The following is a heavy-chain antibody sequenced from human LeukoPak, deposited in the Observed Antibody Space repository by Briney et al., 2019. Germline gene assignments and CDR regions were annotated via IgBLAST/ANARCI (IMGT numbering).Heavy chain of an antibody. D-gene: IGHD3-22*01. CDR1: GYTFTTYG. Sequence: ASVNVSCKTSGYTFTTYGISWVRQAPGQGLEWMGWSSPNNGNRNYAQKFQGRVTMTTDTSTSTAYMDLRSLRSDDTAVYYCARDLTHRRNYDNSGYQIVPAFWGQGTLVTVSS. J-gene: IGHJ4*02. CDR2: SSPNNGNR. CDR3: ARDLTHRRNYDNSGYQIVPAF. V-gene: IGHV1-18*01.